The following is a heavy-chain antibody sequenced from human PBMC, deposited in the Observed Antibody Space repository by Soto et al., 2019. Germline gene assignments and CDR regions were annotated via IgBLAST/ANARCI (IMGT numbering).Heavy chain of an antibody. CDR3: AYNGQQLVPVPGY. CDR2: IRGSGGST. Sequence: PGKGMEWVAAIRGSGGSTYYADSVKGRFTISRDNSNNTLYLQMNSLRAEDTSVYYWAYNGQQLVPVPGYWGQGTLVTGSS. V-gene: IGHV3-23*01. D-gene: IGHD6-13*01. J-gene: IGHJ4*02.